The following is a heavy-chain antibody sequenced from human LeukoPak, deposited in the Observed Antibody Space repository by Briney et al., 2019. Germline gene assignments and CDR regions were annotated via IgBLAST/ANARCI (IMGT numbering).Heavy chain of an antibody. CDR2: ISGSGGST. V-gene: IGHV3-23*01. D-gene: IGHD1-1*01. CDR3: AKDGGQRPGNWFDP. Sequence: GGSLRLTCAASGFTFSSYAMSWVRQAPGKGLEWVSAISGSGGSTYYADSVKGRFTISRDNSKNTLYLQMNSLRAEDTAVYYCAKDGGQRPGNWFDPWGQGTLVTVSS. J-gene: IGHJ5*02. CDR1: GFTFSSYA.